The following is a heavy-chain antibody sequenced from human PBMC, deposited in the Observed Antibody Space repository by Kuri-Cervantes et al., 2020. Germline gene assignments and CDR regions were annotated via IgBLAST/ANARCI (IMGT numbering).Heavy chain of an antibody. D-gene: IGHD4-23*01. CDR1: GFSLTPSGMR. Sequence: SGPTLVKPTETLTLTCTFSGFSLTPSGMRVSWIRQPPGKALEWLARIDWDDDKFYSTSLKTRLTISKDTSKNQVVLTMTNMDPVDTATYYCARIPPLRWGLGDAFDIWGQGTMVTVSS. J-gene: IGHJ3*02. CDR2: IDWDDDK. V-gene: IGHV2-70D*14. CDR3: ARIPPLRWGLGDAFDI.